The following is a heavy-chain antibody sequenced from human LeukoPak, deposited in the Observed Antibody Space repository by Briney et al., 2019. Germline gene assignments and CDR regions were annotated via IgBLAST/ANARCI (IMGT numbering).Heavy chain of an antibody. Sequence: PSETLSLTCAVYGGSFSGYYWSWIRQPPGKGPEWIGEINHSGSTNYNPSLKSRVTISVDTSKNQFSPKLSSVTAADTAVYYCARGLRYITIFGVSDAFDIWGQGTMVTVSS. V-gene: IGHV4-34*01. CDR2: INHSGST. J-gene: IGHJ3*02. CDR1: GGSFSGYY. D-gene: IGHD3-3*01. CDR3: ARGLRYITIFGVSDAFDI.